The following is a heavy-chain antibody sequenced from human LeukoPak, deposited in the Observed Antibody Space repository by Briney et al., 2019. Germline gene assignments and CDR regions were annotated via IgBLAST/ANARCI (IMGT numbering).Heavy chain of an antibody. CDR3: ARGLRGYSGYPVEMATTLLDY. D-gene: IGHD5-12*01. J-gene: IGHJ4*02. Sequence: AETLSLTRTVSGGSISSYYWRWIRPPPGKGLEWIGCIYYSGSTYYNPSLKSRVTISVDTSKNQFSLKLSSVTAADTAVYYCARGLRGYSGYPVEMATTLLDYWGQGTLVTVSS. CDR2: IYYSGST. CDR1: GGSISSYY. V-gene: IGHV4-39*07.